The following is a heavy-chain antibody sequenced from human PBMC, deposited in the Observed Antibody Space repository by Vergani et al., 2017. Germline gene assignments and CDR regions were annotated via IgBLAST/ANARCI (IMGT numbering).Heavy chain of an antibody. CDR3: AGVLPGASQPYCGMDV. D-gene: IGHD2-2*01. CDR1: GGSISSGGYY. V-gene: IGHV4-31*03. Sequence: QVQLQESGPGLVKPSQTLSLTCTVSGGSISSGGYYWSWIRQHPGKGLEWIGYTYYSGSTYYNPSLKSRATISVDTSKNQFSLKLSSVTAADTAVYYCAGVLPGASQPYCGMDVWGQGTTVTVSS. J-gene: IGHJ6*02. CDR2: TYYSGST.